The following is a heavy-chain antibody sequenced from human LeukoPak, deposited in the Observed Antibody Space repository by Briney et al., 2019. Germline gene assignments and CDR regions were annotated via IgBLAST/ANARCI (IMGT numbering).Heavy chain of an antibody. V-gene: IGHV4-38-2*02. CDR3: ARDINGAADLFYYYYYYMDV. CDR1: GYSISSGYY. CDR2: IYSSGST. J-gene: IGHJ6*03. Sequence: PSETLSLTCTVSGYSISSGYYWGWIRQPPGKGLEWIGSIYSSGSTYYNPSLKSRVIIIIDTPKDHFSLTLSSVTAADTAVYYCARDINGAADLFYYYYYYMDVWGKGTTVTVSS. D-gene: IGHD6-13*01.